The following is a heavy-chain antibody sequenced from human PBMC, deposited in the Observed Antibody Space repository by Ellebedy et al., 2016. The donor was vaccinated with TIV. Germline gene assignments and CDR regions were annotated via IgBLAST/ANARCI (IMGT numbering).Heavy chain of an antibody. V-gene: IGHV1-69*13. CDR1: GGTFSSYA. CDR2: IIPIFGTV. CDR3: ATVGGSYPHYFDY. D-gene: IGHD1-26*01. J-gene: IGHJ4*02. Sequence: SVKVSCTASGGTFSSYAINWVRQAPGQGLEWMGGIIPIFGTVNYAQKFQGRVTITADESTSTASMELSSLRSGDTAVYYCATVGGSYPHYFDYWGQGTLVTVSS.